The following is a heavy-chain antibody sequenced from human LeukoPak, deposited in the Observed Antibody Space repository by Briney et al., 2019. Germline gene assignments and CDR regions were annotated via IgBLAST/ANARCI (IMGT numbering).Heavy chain of an antibody. J-gene: IGHJ4*02. CDR2: IYYSGST. CDR1: GGSISSYY. CDR3: AKKKWGGAAAGTGFEH. V-gene: IGHV4-59*08. D-gene: IGHD6-13*01. Sequence: NPSETLSLTCTVSGGSISSYYWSWIRQPPGKGLEWIGCIYYSGSTNYNPSLKSRVTISVDTSKNHFSLRLSSVTATDTAMYYCAKKKWGGAAAGTGFEHWGQGSLVTVSS.